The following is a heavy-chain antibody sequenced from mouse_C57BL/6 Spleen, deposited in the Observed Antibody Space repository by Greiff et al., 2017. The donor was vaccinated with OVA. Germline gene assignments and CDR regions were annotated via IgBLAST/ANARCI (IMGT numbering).Heavy chain of an antibody. J-gene: IGHJ1*03. CDR3: ARKDYGSSYWYFDV. D-gene: IGHD1-1*01. V-gene: IGHV1-67*01. CDR1: GYTFPDYA. Sequence: VQLQQSGPELVRPGFSGRISGKVSGYTFPDYAMHGVKQSNAKSLEWIGVISTYYGDASYNQKFKDKATMTVDKSSSTAYMELARLTSEDSAVYYCARKDYGSSYWYFDVWGTGTTVTVSS. CDR2: ISTYYGDA.